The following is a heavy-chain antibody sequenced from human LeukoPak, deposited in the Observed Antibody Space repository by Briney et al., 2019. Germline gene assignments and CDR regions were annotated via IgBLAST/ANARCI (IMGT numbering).Heavy chain of an antibody. J-gene: IGHJ4*02. V-gene: IGHV3-21*01. CDR3: ARDGSRGNLVTAPDF. Sequence: PGGSLRLSCAASGFTFSTYSMNWVRQAPGKGLEWVSSITSSRIYIYYADSVKGRFTISRDNAKNSLYLQMNSLRAEDTAVYYCARDGSRGNLVTAPDFWGQGTLVTVSS. CDR1: GFTFSTYS. D-gene: IGHD2-21*02. CDR2: ITSSRIYI.